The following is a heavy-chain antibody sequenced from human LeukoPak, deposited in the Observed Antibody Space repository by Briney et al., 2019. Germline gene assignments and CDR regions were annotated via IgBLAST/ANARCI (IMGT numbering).Heavy chain of an antibody. CDR3: ARDSYGSSGYYYVSDY. D-gene: IGHD3-22*01. CDR2: IRYSSSAI. CDR1: GFTFSTYS. V-gene: IGHV3-48*02. Sequence: PGGSLRLSCAASGFTFSTYSMNWVRQAPGKGLEWVSYIRYSSSAIYYADSVKGRFTISRDNAKNSLYLRMNSLRDEDTAVYYCARDSYGSSGYYYVSDYWGQGTLVTVSS. J-gene: IGHJ4*02.